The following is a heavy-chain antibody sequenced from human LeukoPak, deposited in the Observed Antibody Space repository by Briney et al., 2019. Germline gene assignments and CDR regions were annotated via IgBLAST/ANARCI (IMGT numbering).Heavy chain of an antibody. J-gene: IGHJ5*02. CDR3: ARAVGSSESNWFDP. CDR2: IYTSGSA. D-gene: IGHD1-26*01. CDR1: GDSISSRSYY. Sequence: SQTLSLTCTVSGDSISSRSYYWSWIRQPAGKGLEWIGRIYTSGSANYNPSLKSRVTISLDTSKNQFSLRLSSVTTADTAVYYCARAVGSSESNWFDPWGQGTLATVSS. V-gene: IGHV4-61*02.